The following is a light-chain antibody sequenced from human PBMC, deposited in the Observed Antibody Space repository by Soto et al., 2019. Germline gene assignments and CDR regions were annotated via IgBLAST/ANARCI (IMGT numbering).Light chain of an antibody. CDR1: SNDVGAYNY. CDR2: AVS. V-gene: IGLV2-14*01. J-gene: IGLJ1*01. Sequence: QSVLTQPASVSGSPGHSITISCTGTSNDVGAYNYVSWYQQHPGKAPKLMIYAVSNRPSGVSNRFSGSKSGNTASLTISGLQAEDEADYYCSSYTRSSAPYVFGTGTKVTVL. CDR3: SSYTRSSAPYV.